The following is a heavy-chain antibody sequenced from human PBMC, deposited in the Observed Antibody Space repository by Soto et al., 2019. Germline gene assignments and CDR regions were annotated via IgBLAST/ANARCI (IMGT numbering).Heavy chain of an antibody. CDR1: GFTFSHYW. CDR2: IKQDGTET. Sequence: GGSLIPSCAGSGFTFSHYWMTWVLQAPGKGLEWVAKIKQDGTETYYVDSVKGRFTISRDNAKNSLYLQMNSLRVEDTAVYYCARDLNSYGMDVWGQGTTVTVSS. CDR3: ARDLNSYGMDV. J-gene: IGHJ6*02. V-gene: IGHV3-7*03.